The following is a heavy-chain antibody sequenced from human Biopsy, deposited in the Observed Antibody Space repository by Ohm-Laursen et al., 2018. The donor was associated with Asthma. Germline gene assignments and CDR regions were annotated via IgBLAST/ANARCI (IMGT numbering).Heavy chain of an antibody. CDR3: ARTYYDLLTGQFNDAFAM. D-gene: IGHD3-9*01. J-gene: IGHJ3*02. CDR1: GYTFINYA. V-gene: IGHV1-3*01. Sequence: SVKVSCKASGYTFINYAIHWVRQAPGQRLERMGWINAGIGNTKYSQKFQGRVTISRDTSASTAYMDLSSLRSEDTAVYYCARTYYDLLTGQFNDAFAMWGQGTMVTVSS. CDR2: INAGIGNT.